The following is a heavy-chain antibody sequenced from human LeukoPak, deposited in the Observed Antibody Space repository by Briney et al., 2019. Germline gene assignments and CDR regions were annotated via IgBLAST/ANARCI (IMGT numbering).Heavy chain of an antibody. V-gene: IGHV3-7*01. Sequence: GGSLRLSCVAPGLTLSNYWMSWVRQAPGKGLEWVATIKPDGSEKYYVDSVKGRFTISRDNAKRSLYLQMDSLRAEDTAVYYCAREKMTTVTTYVFDPWGQGTLVTVSS. CDR2: IKPDGSEK. CDR3: AREKMTTVTTYVFDP. CDR1: GLTLSNYW. J-gene: IGHJ5*02. D-gene: IGHD4-17*01.